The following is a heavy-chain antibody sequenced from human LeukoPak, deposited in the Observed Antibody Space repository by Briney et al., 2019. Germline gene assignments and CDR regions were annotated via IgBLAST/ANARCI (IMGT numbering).Heavy chain of an antibody. Sequence: SETLSLTCAVYGGSFSGYYWSWIRQPPGKGLQCIGEINHSGSTNYNPSLKSRVTISVDTSKNQFSLKLSSVTAADTAVYYCAKAAGQVVVAAHFDYWGQGTLVTVSS. CDR1: GGSFSGYY. CDR2: INHSGST. V-gene: IGHV4-34*01. CDR3: AKAAGQVVVAAHFDY. D-gene: IGHD2-15*01. J-gene: IGHJ4*02.